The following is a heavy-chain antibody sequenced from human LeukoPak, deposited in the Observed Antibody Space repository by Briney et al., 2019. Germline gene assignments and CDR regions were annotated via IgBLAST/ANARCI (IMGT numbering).Heavy chain of an antibody. Sequence: SETLSLTCTVSGGSISSYYRSWIRQPPGKGLEWIGYIYYSRSTNYNPSLKSRVTISVDTSKNQFSLKLSSVTAADTAVYYCARGGSLFDYWGQGTLVTVSS. J-gene: IGHJ4*02. CDR2: IYYSRST. D-gene: IGHD3-10*01. CDR3: ARGGSLFDY. CDR1: GGSISSYY. V-gene: IGHV4-59*01.